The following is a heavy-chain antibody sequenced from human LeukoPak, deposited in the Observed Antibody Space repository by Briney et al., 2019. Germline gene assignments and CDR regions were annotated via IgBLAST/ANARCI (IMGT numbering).Heavy chain of an antibody. D-gene: IGHD2-15*01. CDR1: GFTLSDHY. CDR2: IRNKANSYTI. CDR3: TTSRPYSALDY. J-gene: IGHJ4*02. V-gene: IGHV3-72*01. Sequence: GGSLRLSCAASGFTLSDHYMDWVRQAPGKGLEWVGHIRNKANSYTIEYAASVKGRFTISGDDSKNSLYLQMNSLKTEDTAVYYCTTSRPYSALDYWGQGTLVTVSS.